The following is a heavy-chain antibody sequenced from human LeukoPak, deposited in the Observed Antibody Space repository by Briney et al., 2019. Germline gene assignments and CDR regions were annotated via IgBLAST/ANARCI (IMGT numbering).Heavy chain of an antibody. D-gene: IGHD3-10*01. CDR3: AKDYYYGSGSYYKLNDAFDI. CDR1: GFTFSSYS. V-gene: IGHV3-53*01. CDR2: IYSGGST. Sequence: GGSLRLSCAASGFTFSSYSMNWVRQAPGKGLEWVSVIYSGGSTYYADSVKGRFTISRDNSKNTLYLQMNSLRAEDTALYHCAKDYYYGSGSYYKLNDAFDIWGQGTMVTVSS. J-gene: IGHJ3*02.